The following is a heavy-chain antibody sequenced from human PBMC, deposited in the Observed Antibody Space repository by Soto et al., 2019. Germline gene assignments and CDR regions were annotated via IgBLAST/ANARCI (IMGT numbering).Heavy chain of an antibody. D-gene: IGHD2-15*01. CDR1: GGSISSDF. Sequence: TLSLTCSVSGGSISSDFCSWIRQPPGKGLEWIGYIYYTGSTNYNPSLKSRVTISVDTSKNQFSLQLSSVTAADTAVYYCARGIPGYCGGATCYSGWFDPWGQGTLVTVSS. V-gene: IGHV4-59*01. CDR2: IYYTGST. CDR3: ARGIPGYCGGATCYSGWFDP. J-gene: IGHJ5*02.